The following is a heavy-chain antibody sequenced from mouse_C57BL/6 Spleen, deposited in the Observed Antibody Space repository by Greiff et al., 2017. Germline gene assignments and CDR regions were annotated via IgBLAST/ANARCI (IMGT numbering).Heavy chain of an antibody. V-gene: IGHV5-17*01. Sequence: EVNVVESGGGLVKPGGSLKLSCAASGFTFSDYGMHWVRQAPEKGLEWVAYISSGSSTIYYADTVKGRFTISRDNAKNTLFLQMTSLRSEDTAMYYCARGLRQGFAYWGQGTLVTVSA. CDR3: ARGLRQGFAY. CDR1: GFTFSDYG. CDR2: ISSGSSTI. J-gene: IGHJ3*01. D-gene: IGHD2-4*01.